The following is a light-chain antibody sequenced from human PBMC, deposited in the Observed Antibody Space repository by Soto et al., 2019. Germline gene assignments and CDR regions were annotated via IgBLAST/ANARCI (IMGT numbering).Light chain of an antibody. J-gene: IGKJ5*01. V-gene: IGKV1-39*01. Sequence: DNKMTQSPSSLSAYVGDRVTITCRAGQSIYTYLNWYQQRPGEAPKVLIYAASTLQDGIPSRFSGSGSGTDFTLTIRGLQPEDFATYYCQQGYSTITCGQGT. CDR1: QSIYTY. CDR2: AAS. CDR3: QQGYSTIT.